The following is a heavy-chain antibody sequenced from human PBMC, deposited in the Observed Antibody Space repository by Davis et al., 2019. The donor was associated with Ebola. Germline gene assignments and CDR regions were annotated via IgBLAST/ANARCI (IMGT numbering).Heavy chain of an antibody. CDR3: ASLGCTGGICYVGGYYYGMDV. CDR2: ISSSSSYI. D-gene: IGHD2-8*02. CDR1: GFTFSSYS. J-gene: IGHJ6*02. Sequence: GGSLRLSCAASGFTFSSYSMNWVRKAPGKGLEWVSSISSSSSYIYYADSVKGRFTISRDNAKNSLYLQMNSLRAEDTAVYYCASLGCTGGICYVGGYYYGMDVWGQGTTVTVSS. V-gene: IGHV3-21*01.